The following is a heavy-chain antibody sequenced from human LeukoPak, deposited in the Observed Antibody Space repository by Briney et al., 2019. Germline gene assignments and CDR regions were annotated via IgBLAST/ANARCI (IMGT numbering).Heavy chain of an antibody. CDR1: GGSISSYY. Sequence: SETLSLTCTVSGGSISSYYWSWIRQPPGKGLEWIGYTYYSGSTNYNPSLKSRVTISVDTSKNQFSLKLSSVTAADTAVYYCARVSRAGVYYYYMDVWGKGTTVTVSS. CDR3: ARVSRAGVYYYYMDV. J-gene: IGHJ6*03. CDR2: TYYSGST. V-gene: IGHV4-59*01.